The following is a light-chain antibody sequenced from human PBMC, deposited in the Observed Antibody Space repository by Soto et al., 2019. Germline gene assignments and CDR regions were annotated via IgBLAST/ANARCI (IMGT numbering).Light chain of an antibody. Sequence: EIVLTQSPGALSLSPGERVTLSCSASQTLTSRYLSWYQQKLGQSPRLLLYGASIRAPGIPDGFSGSGSGTDFTLTISRLEAEDFAMYYCHHSDAGVWTFGQVT. V-gene: IGKV3-20*01. J-gene: IGKJ1*01. CDR1: QTLTSRY. CDR3: HHSDAGVWT. CDR2: GAS.